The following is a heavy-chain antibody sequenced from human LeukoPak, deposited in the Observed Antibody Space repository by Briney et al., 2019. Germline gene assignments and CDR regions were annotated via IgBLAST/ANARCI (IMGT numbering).Heavy chain of an antibody. V-gene: IGHV4-39*01. D-gene: IGHD3-10*01. J-gene: IGHJ4*02. Sequence: SETLSLTCTVSGGSISSRSNYWGWIRQPPGKGLEWIGSIYYSGTTYYSPSLKSRVTISVDTSKNQFSLKLSSVTAADTAAYYCARGRWGYYYGSGSSTSFDYWGQGTLVTVSS. CDR1: GGSISSRSNY. CDR2: IYYSGTT. CDR3: ARGRWGYYYGSGSSTSFDY.